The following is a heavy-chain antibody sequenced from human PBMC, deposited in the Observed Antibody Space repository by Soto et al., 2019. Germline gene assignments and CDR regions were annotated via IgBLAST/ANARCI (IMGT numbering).Heavy chain of an antibody. CDR2: MHTGGNEK. CDR3: ARDADTTGHYSHFDL. D-gene: IGHD3-9*01. Sequence: QVQLVESGGGVVQPGGSLRLSCAASGFNFSYYGFHWVRQAPGKGLEWVAVMHTGGNEKYYVDSVKGRFTVSRDDSRNMVYLEMNGLRAEDTAEYFCARDADTTGHYSHFDLWGRGALVAVS. V-gene: IGHV3-33*08. CDR1: GFNFSYYG. J-gene: IGHJ4*02.